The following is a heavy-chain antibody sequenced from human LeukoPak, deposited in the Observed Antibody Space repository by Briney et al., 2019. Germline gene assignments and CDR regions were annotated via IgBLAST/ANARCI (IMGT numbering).Heavy chain of an antibody. CDR3: ARGGAAFAESVY. CDR1: GFTLSSYL. J-gene: IGHJ4*02. Sequence: GGSLRLSCVASGFTLSSYLMSWVRQAPGKGLEWVANIDGDGSTEAYVDSLKGRFTISRDNAKNSLYLQMNNLRVEDTAVYYCARGGAAFAESVYWGQGTLVTVSS. D-gene: IGHD3-3*01. V-gene: IGHV3-7*01. CDR2: IDGDGSTE.